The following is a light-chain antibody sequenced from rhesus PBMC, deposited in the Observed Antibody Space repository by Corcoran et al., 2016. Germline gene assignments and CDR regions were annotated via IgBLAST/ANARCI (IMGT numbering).Light chain of an antibody. CDR3: QHGYGTPIFT. J-gene: IGKJ3*01. CDR1: ENVNNY. Sequence: DIQMTQSPSSLSASVGDRVTITCRASENVNNYFNWYQQKPGKAPKLLIYKASTLQSGVPSRFSGRVSGTDYTFTISSLQPEDVATYYCQHGYGTPIFTFGPGTKLDIK. CDR2: KAS. V-gene: IGKV1-74*01.